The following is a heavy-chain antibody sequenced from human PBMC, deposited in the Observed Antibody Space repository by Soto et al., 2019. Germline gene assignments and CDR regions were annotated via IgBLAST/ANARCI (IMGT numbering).Heavy chain of an antibody. CDR1: GFTFSGSA. D-gene: IGHD3-10*01. V-gene: IGHV3-73*01. J-gene: IGHJ4*02. Sequence: PGGSLRLSCAASGFTFSGSAMHWVRQASGKGLEWVGRIRSKANSYATAYAASVKGRFTISRDDSKNTAYLQMNSLKTEDTAVYYCTGRAPGSYGSIDDWGQGTLVTVSS. CDR2: IRSKANSYAT. CDR3: TGRAPGSYGSIDD.